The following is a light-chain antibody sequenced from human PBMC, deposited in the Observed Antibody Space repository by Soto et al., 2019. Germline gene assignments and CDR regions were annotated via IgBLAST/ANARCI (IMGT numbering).Light chain of an antibody. Sequence: EIVLTQSPATLSLSPGERATLSCRASQSVSSYLAGYQQKPGQAPRLLLYDASTRPTGIPARCSGSGSGTDFSLPISSLEPEDFAVYYCQQRRDGPRLTFGGGTKVEIK. V-gene: IGKV3-11*01. CDR3: QQRRDGPRLT. J-gene: IGKJ4*01. CDR1: QSVSSY. CDR2: DAS.